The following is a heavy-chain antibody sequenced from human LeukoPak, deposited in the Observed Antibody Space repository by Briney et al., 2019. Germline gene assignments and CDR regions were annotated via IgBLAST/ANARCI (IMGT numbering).Heavy chain of an antibody. CDR2: ISAYNGNT. V-gene: IGHV1-18*01. J-gene: IGHJ4*02. CDR3: ARVIYPQWLLGDY. Sequence: GASVKVSCKASGYTFTSYGISWVRQAPGQGLEWMGWISAYNGNTNYAQKLQGRVTMTRDTSISTAYMELSRLRSDDTAVYYCARVIYPQWLLGDYWGQGTLVTVSS. CDR1: GYTFTSYG. D-gene: IGHD6-19*01.